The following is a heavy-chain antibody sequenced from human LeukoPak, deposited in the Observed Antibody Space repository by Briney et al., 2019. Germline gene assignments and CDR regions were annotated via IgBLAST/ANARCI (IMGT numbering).Heavy chain of an antibody. J-gene: IGHJ4*02. D-gene: IGHD5-24*01. CDR3: AREGDEGYLFDY. CDR2: TYYRFQWSN. Sequence: SQTLSLTCAVSGDSVSSDSATWNWIRQSPSRGLEWLGRTYYRFQWSNDFTVSVKTRITINPDTSKNQFSLQLNSVTPEDTAVYYCAREGDEGYLFDYWGQGTLVTVSS. CDR1: GDSVSSDSAT. V-gene: IGHV6-1*01.